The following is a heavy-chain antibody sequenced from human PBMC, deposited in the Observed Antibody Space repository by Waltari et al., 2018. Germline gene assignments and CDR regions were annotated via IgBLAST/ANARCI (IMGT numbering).Heavy chain of an antibody. D-gene: IGHD2-15*01. J-gene: IGHJ4*02. CDR2: IKQDGSEK. Sequence: VLLVESGGGSVQPGGSLRLSCEVSGFGISKYWMNWIRQAPGKGLEWVANIKQDGSEKYYVDSVKGRFTISRDNAKNSLYLQMNSLRAEDTAVYYCARDRCSGGSCYLDYWGQGTLVTVSS. CDR3: ARDRCSGGSCYLDY. V-gene: IGHV3-7*01. CDR1: GFGISKYW.